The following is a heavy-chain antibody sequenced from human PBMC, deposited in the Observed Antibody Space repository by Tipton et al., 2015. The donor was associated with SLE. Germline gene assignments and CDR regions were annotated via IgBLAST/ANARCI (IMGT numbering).Heavy chain of an antibody. CDR2: IYASGST. V-gene: IGHV4-4*07. CDR3: ARGVGATPYYYYYMDV. D-gene: IGHD1-26*01. Sequence: TLSLTCTVSDGSISDYYWTWIRQPAGEGLEWIGRIYASGSTNYNPSLRSRAAISVDTSKNQFSLKLSSVTAADTAVYYCARGVGATPYYYYYMDVWGKGTTVTVSS. J-gene: IGHJ6*03. CDR1: DGSISDYY.